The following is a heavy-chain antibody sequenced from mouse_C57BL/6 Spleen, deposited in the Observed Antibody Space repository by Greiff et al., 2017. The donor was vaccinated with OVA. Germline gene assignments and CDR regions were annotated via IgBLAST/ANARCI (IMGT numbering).Heavy chain of an antibody. CDR1: GFTFSDYG. CDR3: ARKSQIYGSSFYFDY. CDR2: ISSGSSTI. J-gene: IGHJ2*01. D-gene: IGHD1-1*01. V-gene: IGHV5-17*01. Sequence: DVLLVESGGGLVKPGGSLKLSCAASGFTFSDYGMHWVRQAPEKGLEWVAYISSGSSTIYYADPVKGRFTISRDNAKNTLFLQMTSLRSEDTAMYYCARKSQIYGSSFYFDYWGQGTTLTVSS.